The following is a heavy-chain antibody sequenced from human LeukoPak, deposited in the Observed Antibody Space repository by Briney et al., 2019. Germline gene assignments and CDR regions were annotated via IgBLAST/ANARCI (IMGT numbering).Heavy chain of an antibody. J-gene: IGHJ5*02. CDR3: ARGYHDFWGGYLPFDP. V-gene: IGHV4-59*01. CDR2: IYYSGST. D-gene: IGHD3-3*01. CDR1: GGSISSYY. Sequence: SETLSLTCTVSGGSISSYYWSWIRQPPGKGLEWIGYIYYSGSTNYNPSLKSRVTISVDTSKNQFSLKLSSVTAADTAVYYCARGYHDFWGGYLPFDPWGQGTLVTISS.